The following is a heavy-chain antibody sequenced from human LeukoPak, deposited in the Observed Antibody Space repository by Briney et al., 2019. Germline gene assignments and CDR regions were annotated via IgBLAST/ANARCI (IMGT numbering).Heavy chain of an antibody. V-gene: IGHV3-48*01. CDR2: ISLSSSTI. J-gene: IGHJ4*02. CDR1: GFTFSSYE. Sequence: GGSLRLSCAASGFTFSSYEMNWVRQAPGKGLEWVSYISLSSSTIYYADSVKGRFTISRDNAKSSLYLQMNSLRAEDTAVYYCARNPESYYDSSGYYRRFDYWGQGTLVTVSS. CDR3: ARNPESYYDSSGYYRRFDY. D-gene: IGHD3-22*01.